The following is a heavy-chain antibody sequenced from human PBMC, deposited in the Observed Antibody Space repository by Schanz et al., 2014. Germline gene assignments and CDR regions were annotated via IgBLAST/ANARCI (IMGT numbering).Heavy chain of an antibody. CDR1: GFTFNSYA. V-gene: IGHV3-23*01. CDR2: ISHSGGSK. D-gene: IGHD3-9*01. CDR3: AKQIHYDILTVTRN. J-gene: IGHJ4*02. Sequence: DVQLLESGGGLVQPGGSLRLSCAASGFTFNSYAMTWVRQAPGKGLEWVSSISHSGGSKYYADSVEGRFTISRDNARNSLYLHMNALGAEDTAVYYCAKQIHYDILTVTRNWGQGTLVTVSS.